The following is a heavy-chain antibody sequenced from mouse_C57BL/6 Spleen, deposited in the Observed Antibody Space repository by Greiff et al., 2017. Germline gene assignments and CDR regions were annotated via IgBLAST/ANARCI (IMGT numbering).Heavy chain of an antibody. D-gene: IGHD1-1*01. J-gene: IGHJ1*03. Sequence: EVQLVESGAELVRPGASVKLSCTASGFNIKDYYMHWVKQRPEQGLEWIGRIDPEDGDTEYAPKFQGKATVTADTSSNTAYLQLSSLTSEDTAVYYCTFITTVDFDVWGTGTTVTVSS. CDR1: GFNIKDYY. CDR2: IDPEDGDT. CDR3: TFITTVDFDV. V-gene: IGHV14-1*01.